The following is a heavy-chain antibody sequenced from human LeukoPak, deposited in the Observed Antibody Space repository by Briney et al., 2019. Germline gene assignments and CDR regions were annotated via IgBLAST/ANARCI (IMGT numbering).Heavy chain of an antibody. D-gene: IGHD6-19*01. Sequence: GSLRLSCAASGFTFSSYGMHWVRQAPGKGLEWVAVVWYDGSNKYYADSVKGRFTISRDNSKNTLYLQMNSLRAEDTAMYYCARDPRVALAGTDWFDPWGQGTLVTVSS. J-gene: IGHJ5*02. CDR1: GFTFSSYG. V-gene: IGHV3-33*01. CDR3: ARDPRVALAGTDWFDP. CDR2: VWYDGSNK.